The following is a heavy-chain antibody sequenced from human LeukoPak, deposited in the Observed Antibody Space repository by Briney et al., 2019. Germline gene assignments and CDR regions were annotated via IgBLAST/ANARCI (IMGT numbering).Heavy chain of an antibody. CDR1: GFTFSSYA. J-gene: IGHJ4*02. Sequence: GGSLRLSCAASGFTFSSYAMHWVRQAPGKGLEWVAVISYDGSNKYYADSVKGRFTISRDNSKNTLYLQMNSLRAEGTAVYYCARARFLEWLLDYWGQGTLVTVSS. CDR2: ISYDGSNK. V-gene: IGHV3-30*04. D-gene: IGHD3-3*01. CDR3: ARARFLEWLLDY.